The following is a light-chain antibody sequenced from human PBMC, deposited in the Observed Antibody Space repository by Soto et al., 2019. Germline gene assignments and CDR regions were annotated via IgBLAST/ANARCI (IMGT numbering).Light chain of an antibody. CDR3: QRLSHA. V-gene: IGKV1-9*01. J-gene: IGKJ4*01. Sequence: IQLTQSPSSLSASVGDRVTITCRASQDMSNYLAWHQQKPGKAPKLLIYAASTLQSGVPSRFSGSGSGTDFTLTISSLQPDDFATYYCQRLSHAFGGGTKVEIK. CDR1: QDMSNY. CDR2: AAS.